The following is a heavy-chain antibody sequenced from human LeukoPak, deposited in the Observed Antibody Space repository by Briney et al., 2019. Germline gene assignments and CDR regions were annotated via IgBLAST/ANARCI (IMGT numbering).Heavy chain of an antibody. J-gene: IGHJ5*02. V-gene: IGHV3-74*01. Sequence: PGRTLRLSCATSGFTFSRFWMHWVRHAPGKGLVFVSRSNTDGSNTIYPDSVEGRFTISRDHAKSTLYLQMNSLRAEDTVVYSWATDQSIAGPTTADHWGQGNLVTVSS. D-gene: IGHD1-26*01. CDR3: ATDQSIAGPTTADH. CDR1: GFTFSRFW. CDR2: SNTDGSNT.